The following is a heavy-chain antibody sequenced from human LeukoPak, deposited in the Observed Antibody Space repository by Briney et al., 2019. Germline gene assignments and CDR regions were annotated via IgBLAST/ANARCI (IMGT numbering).Heavy chain of an antibody. CDR3: ARHIPGGACFLDS. CDR2: INEGGSW. Sequence: PGRSLRLSCAASGFIFSNYGMHWVRQAPGKGLEWVANINEGGSWSVVSVKGRFTISRDNAKNLLHLQMSDVRGDDTAVYYCARHIPGGACFLDSWGQGTLVSVSS. D-gene: IGHD2-21*02. J-gene: IGHJ5*01. CDR1: GFIFSNYG. V-gene: IGHV3-7*01.